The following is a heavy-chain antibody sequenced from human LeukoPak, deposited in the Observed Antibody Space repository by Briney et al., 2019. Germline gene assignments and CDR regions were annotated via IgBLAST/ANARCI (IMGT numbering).Heavy chain of an antibody. CDR1: GYSFTSYW. CDR2: VYPGDSDT. Sequence: GESLKISCKGSGYSFTSYWIGWVRQMPGKGLEWMGIVYPGDSDTRYSPSFQGQVTISADKSISTAYLQWSSLKASDTAMYYCARTYDSSGYTTDYWGQGTLVTVSS. D-gene: IGHD3-22*01. V-gene: IGHV5-51*01. CDR3: ARTYDSSGYTTDY. J-gene: IGHJ4*02.